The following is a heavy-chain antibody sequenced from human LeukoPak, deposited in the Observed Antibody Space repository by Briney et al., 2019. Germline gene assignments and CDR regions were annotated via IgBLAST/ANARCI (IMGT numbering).Heavy chain of an antibody. CDR3: AKALSPTSSYDY. CDR1: GFTFSTYG. V-gene: IGHV3-23*01. J-gene: IGHJ4*02. D-gene: IGHD1-26*01. CDR2: ISGSGGST. Sequence: PGGSLRLSCAASGFTFSTYGMSWVRQAPGKGLEWVSAISGSGGSTYYADPVKGRFAISRDNSKNTLYLQMNSLRAEDTAVYYCAKALSPTSSYDYWGQGTLVTVSS.